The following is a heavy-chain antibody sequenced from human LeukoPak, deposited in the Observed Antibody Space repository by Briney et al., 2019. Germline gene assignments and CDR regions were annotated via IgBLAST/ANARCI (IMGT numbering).Heavy chain of an antibody. V-gene: IGHV4-61*02. CDR1: GGSISSGGYF. CDR3: ARDHYDSRGYYSGYMDV. CDR2: INTSGST. Sequence: SQTLSLTCTVSGGSISSGGYFWSWIRQPAGKGPEWIGRINTSGSTNYNPFLKSRVTISVDTSKNQFSLKLSSVTAADTAVYYCARDHYDSRGYYSGYMDVWGKGTTVTISS. D-gene: IGHD3-22*01. J-gene: IGHJ6*03.